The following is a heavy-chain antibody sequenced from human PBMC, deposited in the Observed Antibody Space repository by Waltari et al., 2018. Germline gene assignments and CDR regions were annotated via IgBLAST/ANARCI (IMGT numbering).Heavy chain of an antibody. D-gene: IGHD6-19*01. CDR3: ARDGLAYGSGPNYFDY. V-gene: IGHV4-59*01. CDR1: GGSISSSY. CDR2: IYYSGST. J-gene: IGHJ4*02. Sequence: QVQLQESGPGLVKPSETLSLPCTVSGGSISSSYWTWIRQPPGKGLEWIGYIYYSGSTNYNPSLKSRVTISVDTSKNQFSLKLSSVTAADTAVYYCARDGLAYGSGPNYFDYWGQGTLVTVSS.